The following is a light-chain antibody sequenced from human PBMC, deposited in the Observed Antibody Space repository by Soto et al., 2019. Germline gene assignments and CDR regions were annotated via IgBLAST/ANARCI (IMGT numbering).Light chain of an antibody. Sequence: VVTQSPLSLPVTPGEPASISCKSSQSLLHSNGNTYLDWYLQKPWQSPQLLIYLGSNRASGDPDRFSGRGSGTDFTLNISRVEGEDVGVYYCRQALHARTFGQGTKVEIK. J-gene: IGKJ1*01. CDR1: QSLLHSNGNTY. CDR2: LGS. V-gene: IGKV2-28*01. CDR3: RQALHART.